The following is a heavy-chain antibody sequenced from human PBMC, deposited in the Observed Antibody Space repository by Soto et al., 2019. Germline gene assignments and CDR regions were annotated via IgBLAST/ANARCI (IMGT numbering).Heavy chain of an antibody. Sequence: ASVKVSCKASGYSFISHYSHWVRQAPGQGLEWMGFINPSGGSATLAQKFQGRVTMTRNTSISTAYMELSSLRSDDTAVYYCATDATGLAPFDYWGQGTLVTVSS. J-gene: IGHJ4*02. V-gene: IGHV1-46*01. CDR3: ATDATGLAPFDY. D-gene: IGHD6-19*01. CDR2: INPSGGSA. CDR1: GYSFISHY.